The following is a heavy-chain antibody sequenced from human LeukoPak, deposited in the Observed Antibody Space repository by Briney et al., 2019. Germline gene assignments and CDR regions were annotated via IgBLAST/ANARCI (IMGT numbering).Heavy chain of an antibody. CDR1: EFTFSSYA. Sequence: GGSLRLSCAGSEFTFSSYAMSWVRQAPGKGLEWVSAISGSGGGTYYADSVKGRFTISRDNSKNTLFLQMNSLRAEDTAVYYCXKPXSVHTFSYYFDFWGRGALVTVSS. CDR3: XKPXSVHTFSYYFDF. V-gene: IGHV3-23*01. CDR2: ISGSGGGT. D-gene: IGHD5/OR15-5a*01. J-gene: IGHJ4*02.